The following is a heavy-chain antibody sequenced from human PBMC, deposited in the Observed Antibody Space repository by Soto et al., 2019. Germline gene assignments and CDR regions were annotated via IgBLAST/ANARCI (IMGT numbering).Heavy chain of an antibody. J-gene: IGHJ6*02. D-gene: IGHD6-6*01. CDR3: ARQNLSIAARPFDNYYGMDV. Sequence: GQCPEAWSERAGYNINSDWTERVVQRNRKDLGGLRIIYPGDSDTRYRPSFQGQVTISADKSISTAYLQWSSLKASDTAIYYCARQNLSIAARPFDNYYGMDVWGQGISVTVSS. CDR1: GYNINSDW. CDR2: IYPGDSDT. V-gene: IGHV5-51*01.